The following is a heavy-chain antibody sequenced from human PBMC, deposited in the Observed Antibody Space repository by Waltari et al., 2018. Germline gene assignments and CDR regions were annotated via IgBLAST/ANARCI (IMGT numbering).Heavy chain of an antibody. J-gene: IGHJ3*02. Sequence: QVQLQESGPGLVKPSETLSLTCTVSGGSISSYYWSWIRQPAGKGLEWIGRIYTSGSTNYHPSRKSRVTMSIDTSKNQFSLKLSAVTAADTAVYYCARDTVTTILRDAFDIWGQGTMVTVSS. CDR2: IYTSGST. CDR3: ARDTVTTILRDAFDI. V-gene: IGHV4-4*07. D-gene: IGHD4-17*01. CDR1: GGSISSYY.